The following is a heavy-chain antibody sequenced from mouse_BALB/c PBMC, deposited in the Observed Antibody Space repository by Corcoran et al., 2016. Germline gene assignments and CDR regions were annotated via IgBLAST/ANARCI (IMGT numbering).Heavy chain of an antibody. D-gene: IGHD2-1*01. CDR1: GFTFSGFW. J-gene: IGHJ1*01. CDR2: INSDGSAI. CDR3: MRYGNYWFFDV. V-gene: IGHV11-2*02. Sequence: EVQLLETGGGLVQPGGSRGLSCEGSGFTFSGFWLSWVRQTPGKTLEWIGGINSDGSAINYEPYIKDRFTIFRDNDKSTLYLQMSNVRSEDTATYFCMRYGNYWFFDVWGAGTTVTVSS.